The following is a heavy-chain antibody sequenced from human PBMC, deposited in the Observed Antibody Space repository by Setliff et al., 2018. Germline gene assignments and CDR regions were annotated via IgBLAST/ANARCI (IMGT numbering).Heavy chain of an antibody. Sequence: SETLSLTCSVLGDSLSSGTQYWAWIRQPPGKGLEWIGNINYSGSTYYNPSLKSRVTMSVDASKNQVSLKGTSVTAEDTAVYYCAKVDIDYIMTRDNTWQYLFYMDVWGRGTTVTVSS. V-gene: IGHV4-39*01. CDR1: GDSLSSGTQY. CDR2: INYSGST. J-gene: IGHJ6*03. D-gene: IGHD5-12*01. CDR3: AKVDIDYIMTRDNTWQYLFYMDV.